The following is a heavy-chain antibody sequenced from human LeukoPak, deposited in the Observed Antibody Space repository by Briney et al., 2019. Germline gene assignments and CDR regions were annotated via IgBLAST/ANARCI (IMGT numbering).Heavy chain of an antibody. CDR2: ISGGGETT. Sequence: GGSLRLSCAASGFTFNNYAMNWVRQAPGRGLEWVSSISGGGETTYYADSARGRFTISRDNSQNTLYLQMNSLRAEDTAVYYCARDYADYVGYFFFDYWGQGTLVTVSS. V-gene: IGHV3-23*01. CDR3: ARDYADYVGYFFFDY. CDR1: GFTFNNYA. J-gene: IGHJ4*02. D-gene: IGHD4-17*01.